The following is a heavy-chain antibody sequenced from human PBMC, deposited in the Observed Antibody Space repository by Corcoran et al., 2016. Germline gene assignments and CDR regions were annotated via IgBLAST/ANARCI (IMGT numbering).Heavy chain of an antibody. D-gene: IGHD3-22*01. Sequence: QVQLQQWGAGLLKPSETLSLTCAVYGGSFSGYYWSWIRQPPGKGLEWIGEINHSGSTNYNPSLKSRVTISVDTSKNQFSLKLSSVTAADMAVYYCAREELRSGYYYVRSTRGLDYWGQGTLVTVSS. CDR3: AREELRSGYYYVRSTRGLDY. CDR1: GGSFSGYY. V-gene: IGHV4-34*01. J-gene: IGHJ4*02. CDR2: INHSGST.